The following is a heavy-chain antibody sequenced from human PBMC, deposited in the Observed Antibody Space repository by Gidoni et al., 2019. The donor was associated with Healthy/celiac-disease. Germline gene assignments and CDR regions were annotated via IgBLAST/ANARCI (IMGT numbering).Heavy chain of an antibody. CDR1: GFTFSSYD. V-gene: IGHV3-13*01. D-gene: IGHD6-13*01. J-gene: IGHJ3*02. CDR2: IGTAGDT. CDR3: ARGSSSWLGAFDI. Sequence: EVQLVESGGGLVQPGGSLSLSCAASGFTFSSYDMHWVRQATGKGLEWVSAIGTAGDTYYPGSVKGRFTISRENAKNSLYLQMNSLRAGDTAVYYCARGSSSWLGAFDIWGQGTMVTVSS.